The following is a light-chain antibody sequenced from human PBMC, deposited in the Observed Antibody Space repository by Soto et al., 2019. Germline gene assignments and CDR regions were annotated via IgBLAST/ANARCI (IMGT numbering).Light chain of an antibody. CDR3: SAYTNIGTLV. V-gene: IGLV2-14*01. CDR2: EVS. CDR1: RDDVGGYNY. J-gene: IGLJ3*02. Sequence: QSALTQPASVSGSPGQSITISCTGTRDDVGGYNYVSWYQQYPGKAPKLMIYEVSYRPSGVSNRCTGSRSGHTASLSISGLQAEDEADYYCSAYTNIGTLVFGGGTKLTVL.